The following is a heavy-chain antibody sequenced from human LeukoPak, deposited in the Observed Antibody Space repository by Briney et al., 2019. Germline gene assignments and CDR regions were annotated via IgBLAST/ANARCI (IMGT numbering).Heavy chain of an antibody. CDR1: GGSISTSNYY. J-gene: IGHJ4*02. CDR2: IFYSGST. Sequence: SETLSLTCTVSGGSISTSNYYWGWIRQPPGKGLEWIGNIFYSGSTYYSPSLRSRVTISLDTSKNQFSLKLSSVTAADTAVYYCARYSGGDFFDYWGQGTLVTVSS. CDR3: ARYSGGDFFDY. V-gene: IGHV4-39*07. D-gene: IGHD2-21*01.